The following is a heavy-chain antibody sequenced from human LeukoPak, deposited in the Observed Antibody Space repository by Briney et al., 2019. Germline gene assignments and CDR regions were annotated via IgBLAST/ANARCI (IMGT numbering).Heavy chain of an antibody. D-gene: IGHD3-10*01. J-gene: IGHJ6*03. CDR1: GFTFDDYA. CDR2: ISWNSGSI. V-gene: IGHV3-9*03. Sequence: GRSLRLSCAASGFTFDDYAMHWVRQAPGKGLEWVSGISWNSGSIGYADSVKGRFTISRDNAKNSLYLQMNSLRAEDMALYYCAKSTGRFGESYYMDVWGKGTTVTVSS. CDR3: AKSTGRFGESYYMDV.